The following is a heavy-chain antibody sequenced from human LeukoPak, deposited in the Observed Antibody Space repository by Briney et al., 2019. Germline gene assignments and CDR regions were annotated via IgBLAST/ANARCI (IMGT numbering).Heavy chain of an antibody. D-gene: IGHD3-9*01. J-gene: IGHJ4*02. CDR2: IYSSGKT. CDR3: ARTPQGDNYFDY. Sequence: PSETLSLTCTVSGDSISNYYWSWIRQPAGKGLEWIGRIYSSGKTNYNPSLKSRVTMSVDTSNNQLSLMMTSVTAADTAVFYCARTPQGDNYFDYWGQGHLVTVSS. V-gene: IGHV4-4*07. CDR1: GDSISNYY.